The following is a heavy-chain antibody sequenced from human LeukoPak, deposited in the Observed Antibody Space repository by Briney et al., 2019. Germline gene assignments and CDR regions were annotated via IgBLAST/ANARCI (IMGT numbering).Heavy chain of an antibody. CDR1: GGTFSSYT. D-gene: IGHD3-10*01. J-gene: IGHJ4*02. CDR2: IIPILGIA. CDR3: AIGDYYGSGSYDY. V-gene: IGHV1-69*02. Sequence: SVKVSCKASGGTFSSYTISWVRQAPGQGLEWMGRIIPILGIANYAQKFQGRVTITADKSTSTAYMELSSLRSEDTAVYYCAIGDYYGSGSYDYWGQETLVTVSS.